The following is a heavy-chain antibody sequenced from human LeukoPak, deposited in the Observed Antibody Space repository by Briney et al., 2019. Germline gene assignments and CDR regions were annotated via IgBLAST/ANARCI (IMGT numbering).Heavy chain of an antibody. CDR1: GFTFSSYS. D-gene: IGHD3-3*01. Sequence: GGSLRLSCAASGFTFSSYSMNWVRQAPGKGLEWVSSISSSSSYIYYADSVKGRFTISRDNAKNSLYLQMNSLRAEDTAVYYRARGLEWTIWDAFDIWGQGTMVTVPS. CDR2: ISSSSSYI. J-gene: IGHJ3*02. V-gene: IGHV3-21*01. CDR3: ARGLEWTIWDAFDI.